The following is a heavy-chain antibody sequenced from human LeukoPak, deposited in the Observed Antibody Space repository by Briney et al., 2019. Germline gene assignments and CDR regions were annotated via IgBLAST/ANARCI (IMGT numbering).Heavy chain of an antibody. V-gene: IGHV4-59*01. Sequence: SETLSLTCTVSGHSINSYYWSWIRQPPGKGLEWIGYIYYSGSTTYNPSLKSRVTMSVDTSKNQVSLKLRSVTAADTAVYCARGTVMTDGGYWGHGTLVTVSS. J-gene: IGHJ4*01. CDR2: IYYSGST. D-gene: IGHD1-14*01. CDR1: GHSINSYY. CDR3: RGTVMTDGGY.